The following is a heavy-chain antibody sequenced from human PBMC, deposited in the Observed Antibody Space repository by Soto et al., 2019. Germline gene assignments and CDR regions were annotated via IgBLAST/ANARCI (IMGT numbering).Heavy chain of an antibody. V-gene: IGHV3-30-3*01. CDR2: ISYDGSNK. D-gene: IGHD1-1*01. J-gene: IGHJ6*02. CDR3: ARYRFRYNGDAFPYYYYGMDV. CDR1: GFTFSSYA. Sequence: QVQLVESGGGVVQPGRSLRLSCAASGFTFSSYAMHWVRQAPGKGLEWVAVISYDGSNKYYADSVKGRFTISRDNSKNTLDLQMNSLRAEDTAVYYCARYRFRYNGDAFPYYYYGMDVWGQGTTVTVSS.